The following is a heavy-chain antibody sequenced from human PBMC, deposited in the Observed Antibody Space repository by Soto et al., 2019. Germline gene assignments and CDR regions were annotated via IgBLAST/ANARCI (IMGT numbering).Heavy chain of an antibody. CDR2: IIPILGIA. J-gene: IGHJ4*02. Sequence: QVQLVQSGAEVKKPGSSVKVSCKASGGTFSSYTISWVRQAPGQGLEWMGRIIPILGIANYAQKFEGRVTITSDKSTSTAYMELSSLRSEDTAVYYCGLGIAAAGGYWCQGTLVTVSS. D-gene: IGHD6-13*01. CDR1: GGTFSSYT. CDR3: GLGIAAAGGY. V-gene: IGHV1-69*02.